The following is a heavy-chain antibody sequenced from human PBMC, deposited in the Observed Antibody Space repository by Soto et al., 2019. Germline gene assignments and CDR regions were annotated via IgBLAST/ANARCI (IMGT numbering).Heavy chain of an antibody. CDR2: ITSRGDRT. D-gene: IGHD5-18*01. CDR3: PKETAYSYGCPPNALDV. Sequence: GSLRLSCADSGLTFNRYAMSWVLQAPGRGLELVSIITSRGDRTSYAESVNGRFTISRDYSKNTMLLHLNRLGAEDTAVYHCPKETAYSYGCPPNALDVWGQVTMVTVSS. J-gene: IGHJ6*02. CDR1: GLTFNRYA. V-gene: IGHV3-23*03.